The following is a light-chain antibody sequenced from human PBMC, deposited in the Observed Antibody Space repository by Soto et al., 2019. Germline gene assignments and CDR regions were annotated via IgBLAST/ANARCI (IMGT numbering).Light chain of an antibody. J-gene: IGKJ4*01. CDR3: QQYNNWPLT. Sequence: EMVMTQSPATLSVSPGERATLSCRASQSVSSNLAWYQQKPGQAPRLLIYGASTRATAIPDRFSGSGSGTDFTLTISSLQSEDFAIYYCQQYNNWPLTFGGGTKVETK. CDR1: QSVSSN. CDR2: GAS. V-gene: IGKV3-15*01.